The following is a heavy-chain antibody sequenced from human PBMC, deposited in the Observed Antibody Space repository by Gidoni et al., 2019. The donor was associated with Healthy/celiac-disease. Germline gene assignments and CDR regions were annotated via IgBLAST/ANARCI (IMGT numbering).Heavy chain of an antibody. J-gene: IGHJ6*02. D-gene: IGHD3-16*01. CDR2: ISWNSGSI. V-gene: IGHV3-9*01. Sequence: EVQLVESGGGLVQPGRPLRLSCAASGFTFDDYAMPWVRQAPGKGLEWVSGISWNSGSIGYADSVKGRFTISRDNAKNSLYLQMNSLRAEDTALYYCAKEGGVVGSPYYYYGMDVWGQGTTVTVSS. CDR3: AKEGGVVGSPYYYYGMDV. CDR1: GFTFDDYA.